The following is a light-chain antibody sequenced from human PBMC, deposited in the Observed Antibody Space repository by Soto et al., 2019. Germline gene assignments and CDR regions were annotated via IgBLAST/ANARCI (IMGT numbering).Light chain of an antibody. J-gene: IGKJ2*01. Sequence: IQMTQPPSSLSAAVGDRVTITCRTRQSITNYLAWYQQKPGKVPKLLIYAATTFQSGIPSRLSGSGSGSDFNLTISSLQPEDVANYYYQKYNCAPHTFGQGTKLEIK. CDR2: AAT. CDR1: QSITNY. V-gene: IGKV1-27*01. CDR3: QKYNCAPHT.